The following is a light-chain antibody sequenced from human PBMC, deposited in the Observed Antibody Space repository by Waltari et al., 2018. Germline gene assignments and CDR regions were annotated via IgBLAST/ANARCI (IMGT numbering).Light chain of an antibody. V-gene: IGLV2-14*01. Sequence: QSALTQPASVSGSRGHSITITCRGTSSAVGRFNYFSWYQQHPGKAPKLMIYYVSKRPSGVSNRFSGSKSCNTASLTISGLQAEDEADYYCTSYTSSNTYVFGTGTKVTVL. CDR3: TSYTSSNTYV. CDR2: YVS. CDR1: SSAVGRFNY. J-gene: IGLJ1*01.